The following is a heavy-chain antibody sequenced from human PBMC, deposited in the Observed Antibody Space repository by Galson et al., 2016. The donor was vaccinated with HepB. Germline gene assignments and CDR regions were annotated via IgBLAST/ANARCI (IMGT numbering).Heavy chain of an antibody. Sequence: SLRLSCAASGFILRDYYMDWVRQAPGQGLEWVGRTRNRAGSYTTDYVASVKGRFTISRDNSKSSVYLHMNGLKTEDTAIYYCTRTGLGDFDYWGRGTLVTVSS. J-gene: IGHJ4*02. V-gene: IGHV3-72*01. CDR1: GFILRDYY. CDR2: TRNRAGSYTT. CDR3: TRTGLGDFDY.